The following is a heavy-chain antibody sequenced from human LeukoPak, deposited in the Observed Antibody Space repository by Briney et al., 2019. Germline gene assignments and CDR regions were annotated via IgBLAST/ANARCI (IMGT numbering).Heavy chain of an antibody. CDR1: GGSISSYY. Sequence: SETLSLTCTVSGGSISSYYWSWIRQPPGKGLEWIGYIYYSGSTNYNPSLKRRVTISVDMYKNQFSLKLSSVTAADTAVYYCAGGACGGDCYPLYYYYGMDVWGQGTTVTVSS. D-gene: IGHD2-21*02. J-gene: IGHJ6*02. CDR3: AGGACGGDCYPLYYYYGMDV. CDR2: IYYSGST. V-gene: IGHV4-59*01.